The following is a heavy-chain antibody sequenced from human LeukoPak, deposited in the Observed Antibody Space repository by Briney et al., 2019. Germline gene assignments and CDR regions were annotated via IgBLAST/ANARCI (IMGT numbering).Heavy chain of an antibody. J-gene: IGHJ4*02. CDR1: GYTFTSYG. Sequence: ASVKVSCKASGYTFTSYGISWVRQAPGQGLEWMGWISAYNGNTNYAQKLQGRVTMTRNTSTRTAYLEMTSLKSDDTAVYFCARTPFDYWGQGTLVSVSS. CDR2: ISAYNGNT. V-gene: IGHV1-18*01. CDR3: ARTPFDY.